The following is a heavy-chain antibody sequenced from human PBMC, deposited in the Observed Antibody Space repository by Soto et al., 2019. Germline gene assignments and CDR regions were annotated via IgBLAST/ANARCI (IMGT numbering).Heavy chain of an antibody. V-gene: IGHV3-53*01. J-gene: IGHJ4*02. Sequence: EVQLVESGGGLIQPGGSLRLSCVASGFIVSSNQMSWVRQAPGKGLEWVSVIYSGHTTYYADSVEGRFTISRDDSKNTLYLQMNSLRVEETAVYYCERGPSDHKLRLVEWPYGDYWGQGALVTVSS. CDR3: ERGPSDHKLRLVEWPYGDY. CDR1: GFIVSSNQ. CDR2: IYSGHTT. D-gene: IGHD3-3*01.